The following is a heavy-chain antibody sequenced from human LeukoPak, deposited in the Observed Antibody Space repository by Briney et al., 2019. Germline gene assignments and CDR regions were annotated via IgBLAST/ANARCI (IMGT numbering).Heavy chain of an antibody. CDR3: ARTQHGEFDY. Sequence: SETLSLTCTVSGVSVSSDYWSWIRQPAGKGLEWIGRMYTSGSTSYNPSLKSRVTMSVDTSKNQFSLKLRSVTAADTAVYYCARTQHGEFDYWGQGILVTVSS. CDR1: GVSVSSDY. D-gene: IGHD7-27*01. J-gene: IGHJ4*02. CDR2: MYTSGST. V-gene: IGHV4-4*07.